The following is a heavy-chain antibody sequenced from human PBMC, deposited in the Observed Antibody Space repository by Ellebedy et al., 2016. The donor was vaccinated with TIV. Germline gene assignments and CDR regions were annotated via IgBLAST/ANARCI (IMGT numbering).Heavy chain of an antibody. J-gene: IGHJ4*02. CDR3: AKDLAAKWLQAFDY. Sequence: GESLKISCAASGFTFSSYGMHWVRQAPGKGLAWVAVISDDGSNKYYADSVTGRFTISRDDSKNTLYLQMDSLRAEDTAVYYCAKDLAAKWLQAFDYWGQGTLVTVSS. D-gene: IGHD5-24*01. CDR2: ISDDGSNK. CDR1: GFTFSSYG. V-gene: IGHV3-30*18.